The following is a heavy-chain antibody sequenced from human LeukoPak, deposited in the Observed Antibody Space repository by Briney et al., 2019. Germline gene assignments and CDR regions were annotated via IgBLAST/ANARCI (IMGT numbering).Heavy chain of an antibody. CDR1: GYTFTSYG. Sequence: ASVKVSCEASGYTFTSYGISWVRQAPGQGLEWMGWISAYNGNTNCAQKLQGRVTMTTDTSTSTAYMELRSLRSDDTAVYYCARSEYYDYACDPWGQGTLVTVSS. V-gene: IGHV1-18*01. J-gene: IGHJ5*02. D-gene: IGHD3-16*01. CDR2: ISAYNGNT. CDR3: ARSEYYDYACDP.